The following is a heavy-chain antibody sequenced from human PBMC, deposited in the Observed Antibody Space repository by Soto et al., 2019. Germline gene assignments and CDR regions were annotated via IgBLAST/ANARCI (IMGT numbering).Heavy chain of an antibody. CDR3: PGEVASGY. Sequence: QVQLVESGGGVVQPGRSLRLSCAVSGFTVSTYGMHWVRQAPGKGLEWVAVISRDGGTKYYADSVKGRFTISRDNSRNTLFLEMNSLRGDDMAVYYCPGEVASGYWGQGPLVTVSS. D-gene: IGHD2-21*01. V-gene: IGHV3-30*03. J-gene: IGHJ4*02. CDR2: ISRDGGTK. CDR1: GFTVSTYG.